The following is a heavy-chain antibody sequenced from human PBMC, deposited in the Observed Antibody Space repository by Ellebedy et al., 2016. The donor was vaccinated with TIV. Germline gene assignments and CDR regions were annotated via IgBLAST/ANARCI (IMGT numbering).Heavy chain of an antibody. D-gene: IGHD3-9*01. CDR2: INTDGSST. J-gene: IGHJ6*02. CDR3: ARAPGDPLTGYMPHYYGMDV. V-gene: IGHV3-74*01. CDR1: GFTFSSYW. Sequence: GESLKISCAASGFTFSSYWMHWVRQAPGKGLVWVSRINTDGSSTSYADSVKGRFTISRDNARNTLYLQMNSLRAEDTAVYYCARAPGDPLTGYMPHYYGMDVWGQGTTVTVSS.